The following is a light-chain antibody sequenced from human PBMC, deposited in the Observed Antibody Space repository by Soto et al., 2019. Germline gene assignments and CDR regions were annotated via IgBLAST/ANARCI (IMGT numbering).Light chain of an antibody. V-gene: IGKV3-20*01. Sequence: EIVLTQSPGTLSLSPGERATLSCRASQSVSNNNLVWYQQKPGQAPRLLIYGASSRATGIPDRFSGYGSGTDFTLTISRLEPEDFGVYYCQQYGNSLWTFGQGTKVEIK. CDR2: GAS. CDR3: QQYGNSLWT. CDR1: QSVSNNN. J-gene: IGKJ1*01.